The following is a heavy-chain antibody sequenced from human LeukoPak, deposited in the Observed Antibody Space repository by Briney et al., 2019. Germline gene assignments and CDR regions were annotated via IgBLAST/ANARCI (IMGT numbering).Heavy chain of an antibody. V-gene: IGHV3-23*01. CDR2: ISGSGCST. J-gene: IGHJ4*02. CDR1: GFTFSNSA. CDR3: AKDRPSSPGAY. D-gene: IGHD6-6*01. Sequence: GGSLRLSCAASGFTFSNSAMSWARQAPGKGLEWVSGISGSGCSTYYAESVKGRFTISRHNSKNTLYLQMNSLRAEDTAVYYCAKDRPSSPGAYWGQGPLVTVSS.